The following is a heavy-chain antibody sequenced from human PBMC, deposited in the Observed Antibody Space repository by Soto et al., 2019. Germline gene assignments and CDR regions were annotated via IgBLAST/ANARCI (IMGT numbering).Heavy chain of an antibody. CDR2: IYSGGST. Sequence: PGGSLRLSCAASGFTVSSNYMSWVRQAPGKGLEWVSVIYSGGSTYYADSVKGRFTISRHNSKNTLYLQMNSLRAEDTAVYYCARVVTYYYGSGSYRWFDPWGQGTLVTVSS. CDR3: ARVVTYYYGSGSYRWFDP. CDR1: GFTVSSNY. V-gene: IGHV3-53*04. J-gene: IGHJ5*02. D-gene: IGHD3-10*01.